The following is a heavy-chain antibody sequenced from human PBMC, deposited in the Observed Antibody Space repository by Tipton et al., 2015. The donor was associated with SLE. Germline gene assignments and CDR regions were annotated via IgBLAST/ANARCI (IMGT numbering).Heavy chain of an antibody. D-gene: IGHD7-27*01. Sequence: SLRLSCAASGFTFSTYEMNWVRQAPGKGLEWVSHISGSGDTVYYAGSVKGRFTISRDNAKNSLWLQMNSLRAEETAIYYCARDGLGMRGGTFDIWGQGTMVTVSS. CDR1: GFTFSTYE. V-gene: IGHV3-48*03. CDR2: ISGSGDTV. CDR3: ARDGLGMRGGTFDI. J-gene: IGHJ3*02.